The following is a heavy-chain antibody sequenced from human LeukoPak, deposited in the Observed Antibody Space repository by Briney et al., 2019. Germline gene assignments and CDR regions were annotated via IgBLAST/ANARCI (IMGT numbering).Heavy chain of an antibody. D-gene: IGHD6-19*01. CDR2: SNWNGGST. Sequence: GGSLRLSCAASGFTFDDYGMGWVCQAPGKGLEWVCGSNWNGGSTGYADSVKGRFTISRDNAKNSLYLQMNSLRAEDTALYYCARGWIAVAGTDYYYYMDVWGKGTTVTVSS. J-gene: IGHJ6*03. V-gene: IGHV3-20*04. CDR3: ARGWIAVAGTDYYYYMDV. CDR1: GFTFDDYG.